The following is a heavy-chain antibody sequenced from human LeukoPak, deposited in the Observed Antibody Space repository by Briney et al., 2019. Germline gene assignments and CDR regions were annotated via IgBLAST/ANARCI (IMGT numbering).Heavy chain of an antibody. CDR1: GFTFSSSA. CDR3: TRRLDY. V-gene: IGHV3-7*03. J-gene: IGHJ4*02. CDR2: IKADGTEK. Sequence: GGSLRLSCAASGFTFSSSAMSWVRQAPGKGLEWVANIKADGTEKYYVDSVKGRFTISRDNAKKSLYLQLNSLRAEGTAVYYCTRRLDYWGQGTLVTVSS.